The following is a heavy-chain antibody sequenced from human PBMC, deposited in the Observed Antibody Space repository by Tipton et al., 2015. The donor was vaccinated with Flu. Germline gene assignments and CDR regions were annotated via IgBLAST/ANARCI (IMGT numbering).Heavy chain of an antibody. CDR3: ARRDFSNYVSDPKNWFHP. J-gene: IGHJ5*02. CDR1: GDSISSDFY. D-gene: IGHD4-11*01. Sequence: LRLSCAVSGDSISSDFYWAWIRQFPGKGLEWIGTVSRTGSTIYNPSLKSRVTISIDTSKNQFSLNMRSVTAADMAVYYCARRDFSNYVSDPKNWFHPWGQGTLVTVSS. V-gene: IGHV4-38-2*01. CDR2: VSRTGST.